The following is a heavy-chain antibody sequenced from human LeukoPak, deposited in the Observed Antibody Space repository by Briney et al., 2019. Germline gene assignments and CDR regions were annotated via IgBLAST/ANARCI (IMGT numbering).Heavy chain of an antibody. CDR3: VKAAVAVDY. Sequence: PSETLSLTCTVSGGSISNNNWWNWVRQPPGKGLEWIGEIYHSGSTNYNPSLKSRVTISLGKSKNQFSLKLTSVTAADTAVYYCVKAAVAVDYWGQGTLVTVSS. V-gene: IGHV4-4*02. D-gene: IGHD6-19*01. CDR2: IYHSGST. J-gene: IGHJ4*02. CDR1: GGSISNNNW.